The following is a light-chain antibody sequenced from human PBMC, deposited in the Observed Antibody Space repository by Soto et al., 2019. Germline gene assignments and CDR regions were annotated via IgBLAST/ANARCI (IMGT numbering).Light chain of an antibody. Sequence: DVVMTQSPLSLPVTLGQPASISCRSSQSLIHSDGNTYLNWFQQRPGQSPRRLIYKVSDRDSGVPDRFSVSGSGTDFTLTISRLEPEDFAVYYCQQYRTFGQGTKVEIK. V-gene: IGKV2-30*02. CDR2: KVS. J-gene: IGKJ1*01. CDR1: QSLIHSDGNTY. CDR3: QQYRT.